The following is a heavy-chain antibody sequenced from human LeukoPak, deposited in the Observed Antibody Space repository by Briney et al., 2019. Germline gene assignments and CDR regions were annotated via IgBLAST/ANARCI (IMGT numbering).Heavy chain of an antibody. CDR2: IWYDGSNK. V-gene: IGHV3-33*08. CDR3: ARGDLSGYSYGCLGY. CDR1: GFTFNSYG. D-gene: IGHD5-18*01. Sequence: GGSLRLSCAASGFTFNSYGMHWVRQAPGKGLEWVAVIWYDGSNKYYADSVKGRFTISRDNSKNTLYLQMNSLRAEDTAVYYCARGDLSGYSYGCLGYWGQGTLVTVSS. J-gene: IGHJ4*02.